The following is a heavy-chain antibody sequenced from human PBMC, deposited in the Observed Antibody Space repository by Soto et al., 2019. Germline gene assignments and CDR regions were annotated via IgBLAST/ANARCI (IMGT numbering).Heavy chain of an antibody. CDR3: ARIRPRDSGSYYWGAESDY. CDR1: GFTFSSYS. Sequence: EVQLVESGGGLVKPGGSLRLSCAASGFTFSSYSMNWVRQAPGKGLEWVSSISSSSSYIYYADSVKGRFTISRDNAKNSLYLQMNSLRAEDTAVYYCARIRPRDSGSYYWGAESDYWGQGTLVTVSS. CDR2: ISSSSSYI. D-gene: IGHD1-26*01. V-gene: IGHV3-21*01. J-gene: IGHJ4*02.